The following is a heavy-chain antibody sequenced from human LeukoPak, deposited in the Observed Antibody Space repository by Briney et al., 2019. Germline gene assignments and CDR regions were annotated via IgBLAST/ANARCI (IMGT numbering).Heavy chain of an antibody. CDR3: AREPYYDSSGYRFDY. V-gene: IGHV1-2*02. CDR1: GYTFTGYY. D-gene: IGHD3-22*01. CDR2: INPNSGGT. Sequence: ASVKVSCKASGYTFTGYYVHWVREAPGQGLEWMGWINPNSGGTKYAQKFQGRVTMTRDTSTGTVYMELSSLRSEDTAVYFCAREPYYDSSGYRFDYWGQGTLVTVSS. J-gene: IGHJ4*02.